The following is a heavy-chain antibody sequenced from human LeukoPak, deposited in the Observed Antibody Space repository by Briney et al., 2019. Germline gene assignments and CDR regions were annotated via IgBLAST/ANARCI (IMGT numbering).Heavy chain of an antibody. CDR3: ARRGAGDYCFDY. D-gene: IGHD2-15*01. CDR2: IKSNGGRT. CDR1: GFIFSDYA. Sequence: QTGGSLRLSCAASGFIFSDYAMHWVRQAPGKGLEYVSAIKSNGGRTYYADSVKGRFTISRDNSKNTLNLQMDSLRVEDMAVYYCARRGAGDYCFDYWGQGILVTVSS. J-gene: IGHJ4*02. V-gene: IGHV3-64*02.